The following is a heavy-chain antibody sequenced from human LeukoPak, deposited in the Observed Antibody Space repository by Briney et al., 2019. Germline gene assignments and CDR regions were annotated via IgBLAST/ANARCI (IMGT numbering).Heavy chain of an antibody. CDR1: AGSINNDIYF. CDR2: IYHSNDT. V-gene: IGHV4-39*01. J-gene: IGHJ4*02. D-gene: IGHD1-7*01. Sequence: SETLSLTCTVSAGSINNDIYFWGWIRQPPGKGLECIAYIYHSNDTYYSPSLKSRVTITNDRSKNQFSLRMTSVTAADTAVYYFAAHGWNYGESYWGQGTLVTVSS. CDR3: AAHGWNYGESY.